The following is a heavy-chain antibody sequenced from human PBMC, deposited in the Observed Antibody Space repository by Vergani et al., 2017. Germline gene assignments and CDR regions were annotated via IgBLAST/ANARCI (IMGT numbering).Heavy chain of an antibody. J-gene: IGHJ4*02. CDR1: GGSISSGGYY. D-gene: IGHD3-22*01. CDR2: IYYSGST. CDR3: ARGLRLYYYESSGYYPDTYFDY. V-gene: IGHV4-31*03. Sequence: QVQLQESGPGLVKPSQTLSLTCTVSGGSISSGGYYWSWIRQHPGKGLEWIGYIYYSGSTYYNPSLKSRVTISVDTSKNQFSLKLSSVTAADTAVYYCARGLRLYYYESSGYYPDTYFDYWGQGTLVTVSS.